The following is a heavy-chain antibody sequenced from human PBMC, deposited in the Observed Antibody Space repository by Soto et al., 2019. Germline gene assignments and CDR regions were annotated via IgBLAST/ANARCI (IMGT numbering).Heavy chain of an antibody. J-gene: IGHJ4*02. CDR3: ARAPKVGSWTHVDY. D-gene: IGHD6-13*01. Sequence: EVQLVESGGGLVQPGGSLRLSCAASGFTFSDHYIDWVRQAPGKGLEWVGRTRNKANSYTTEYAASVKGRFTISRDDSTDSMYHQMNSLKTEDTAVYYCARAPKVGSWTHVDYWGQGTLVTVSS. CDR1: GFTFSDHY. CDR2: TRNKANSYTT. V-gene: IGHV3-72*01.